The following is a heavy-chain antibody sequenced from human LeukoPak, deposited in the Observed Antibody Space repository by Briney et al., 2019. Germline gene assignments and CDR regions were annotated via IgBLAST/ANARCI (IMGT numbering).Heavy chain of an antibody. Sequence: SQTLSLTCTVSGGSISSGGYSWSWIRQHPGKGLEWIGYIYYSGSTYYNPSLKSRVTMSVDTSKNQFSLKLSSVTAADTAVYYCARDSGYCSSTSCKEGAYYYGMDVWGQGTTITVSS. CDR3: ARDSGYCSSTSCKEGAYYYGMDV. V-gene: IGHV4-31*03. J-gene: IGHJ6*02. CDR2: IYYSGST. D-gene: IGHD2-2*01. CDR1: GGSISSGGYS.